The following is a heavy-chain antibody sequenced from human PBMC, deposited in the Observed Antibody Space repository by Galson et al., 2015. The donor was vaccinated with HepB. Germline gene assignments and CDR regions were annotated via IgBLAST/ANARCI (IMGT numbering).Heavy chain of an antibody. V-gene: IGHV3-48*02. CDR2: IASTSGRM. Sequence: SLRLSCAASGFTFSTYTMNWVRQAPGKGLEWVSYIASTSGRMFYADSVKGRFTISRDNVRNSLYLQMNSLRDEDTAVYYCARGPSYDSSGFYSDYWGQGTLVTVSS. CDR1: GFTFSTYT. J-gene: IGHJ4*02. D-gene: IGHD3-22*01. CDR3: ARGPSYDSSGFYSDY.